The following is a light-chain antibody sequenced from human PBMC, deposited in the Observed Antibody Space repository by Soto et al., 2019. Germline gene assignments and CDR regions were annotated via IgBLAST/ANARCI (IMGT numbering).Light chain of an antibody. CDR1: RSVSTN. Sequence: EIMMTQSPATLSVSPGERATLSCRASRSVSTNLAWYQQKPGQAPRLLIYGASTRATGIPARISGSGSETEFTLTISSLQSEDFAVYYCQQYDEWPPSYTFGQGTKLEIK. V-gene: IGKV3-15*01. CDR3: QQYDEWPPSYT. J-gene: IGKJ2*01. CDR2: GAS.